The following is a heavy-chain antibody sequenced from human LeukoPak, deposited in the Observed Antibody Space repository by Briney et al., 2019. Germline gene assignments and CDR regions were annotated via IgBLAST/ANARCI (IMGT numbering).Heavy chain of an antibody. Sequence: GGSLRLSCAASGFTVSSNYMNWVRQAPGKGLEWVSVIYSGGNTYYADSVKGRFIFSRDNSKNTLYLQMNSLRVEDTAVYYCARVAFGGVIAGAFDIWGQGTMVTVSS. CDR3: ARVAFGGVIAGAFDI. CDR2: IYSGGNT. J-gene: IGHJ3*02. D-gene: IGHD3-16*02. V-gene: IGHV3-66*02. CDR1: GFTVSSNY.